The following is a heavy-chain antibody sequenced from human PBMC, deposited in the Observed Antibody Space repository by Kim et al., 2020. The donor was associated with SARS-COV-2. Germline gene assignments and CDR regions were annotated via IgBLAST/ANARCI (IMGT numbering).Heavy chain of an antibody. CDR1: GFTFSSYW. CDR2: IKQDGSEK. J-gene: IGHJ4*02. CDR3: ARESLFSAYYDFWSAHPHPSLDY. V-gene: IGHV3-7*01. D-gene: IGHD3-3*01. Sequence: GGSLRLSCAASGFTFSSYWMSWVRQAPGKGLEWVANIKQDGSEKYYVDSVKGRFTISRDNAKNSLYLQMNSLRAEETAVYYCARESLFSAYYDFWSAHPHPSLDYWGQGTLVTVFS.